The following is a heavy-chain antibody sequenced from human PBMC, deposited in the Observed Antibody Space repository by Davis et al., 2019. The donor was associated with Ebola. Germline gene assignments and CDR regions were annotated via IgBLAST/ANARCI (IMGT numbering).Heavy chain of an antibody. CDR2: IYSTDET. J-gene: IGHJ6*02. D-gene: IGHD3-9*01. Sequence: GGSLRLSCAASGFFVTNNYMSWVRQAPGRGLEWVSVIYSTDETYYADSVRGRFTISRDKSSNTLYLQMNSLRAEDTAVYYCAREAFYHVSTGVYFAMDVWGQGTTVTVSS. CDR1: GFFVTNNY. CDR3: AREAFYHVSTGVYFAMDV. V-gene: IGHV3-53*01.